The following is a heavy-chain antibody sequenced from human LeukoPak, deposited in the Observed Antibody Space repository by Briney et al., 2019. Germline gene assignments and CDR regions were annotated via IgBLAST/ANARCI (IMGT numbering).Heavy chain of an antibody. V-gene: IGHV4-31*03. J-gene: IGHJ4*02. CDR2: IYDSGST. CDR3: ARVTMIVVVIDY. CDR1: GGSISRGGYY. Sequence: SETLSLTCTVSGGSISRGGYYWSWIRQHSGRGLEWIGYIYDSGSTYYNPSLKSRVTISVDTSKNHFSLKLSSVTAADTAVYYCARVTMIVVVIDYWGQGTLVTVSS. D-gene: IGHD3-22*01.